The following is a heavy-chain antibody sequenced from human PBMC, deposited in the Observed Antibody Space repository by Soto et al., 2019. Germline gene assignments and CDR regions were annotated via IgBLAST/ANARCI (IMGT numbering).Heavy chain of an antibody. CDR1: GGSISSGDYY. J-gene: IGHJ5*02. CDR2: IYYSGST. D-gene: IGHD3-10*01. V-gene: IGHV4-30-4*01. CDR3: ARGHRRFGELFDWFDP. Sequence: SETLSPTCTVSGGSISSGDYYWSWIRQPPGKGLEWIGYIYYSGSTYYNPSLKSRVTISVDTSKNQFSLKLSSVTAADTAVYYCARGHRRFGELFDWFDPWGQGTLVTVSS.